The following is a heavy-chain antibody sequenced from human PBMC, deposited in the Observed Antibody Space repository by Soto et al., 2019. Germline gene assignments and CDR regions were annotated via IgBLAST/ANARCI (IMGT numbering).Heavy chain of an antibody. Sequence: SVKVSCKASVGTFSSYAISWVRQAPGQGLEWMGGIIPIFGTANYAQKFQGRVTITADESTSTAYMELSSLRSEDTAVYYCAREGSGESSLYYDSSGYYFYYYGMDVWGQGTTVTVSS. CDR2: IIPIFGTA. CDR1: VGTFSSYA. D-gene: IGHD3-22*01. J-gene: IGHJ6*02. CDR3: AREGSGESSLYYDSSGYYFYYYGMDV. V-gene: IGHV1-69*13.